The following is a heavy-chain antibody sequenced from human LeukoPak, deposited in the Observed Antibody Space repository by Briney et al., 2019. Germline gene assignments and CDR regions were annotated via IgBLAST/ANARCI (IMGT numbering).Heavy chain of an antibody. Sequence: PSETLSLTCTVSGDSISSYYWSWIRQPAGKGLEWIGRIYTSGSAYYNPSLKSRVSMSVDTSKNQFSLKLTSVTAADTAVYYCAKNEPDSSGHYMTDYWGQGTLVTVSS. CDR1: GDSISSYY. CDR3: AKNEPDSSGHYMTDY. D-gene: IGHD3-22*01. V-gene: IGHV4-4*07. J-gene: IGHJ4*02. CDR2: IYTSGSA.